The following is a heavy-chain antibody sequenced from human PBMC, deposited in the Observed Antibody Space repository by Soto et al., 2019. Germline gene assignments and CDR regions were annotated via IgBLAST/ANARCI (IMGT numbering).Heavy chain of an antibody. V-gene: IGHV4-34*01. CDR1: GGSVNGYY. J-gene: IGHJ5*02. CDR3: ATRITVFGLLIPPFDP. Sequence: SETLSLTCAVYGGSVNGYYWNWIRQPPGKGMEWIGEINHTGVTHYNSSLKSRVTMSVDTSKNQFSLRLSSVTAADTAIYYCATRITVFGLLIPPFDPWGQGTQVTVSS. D-gene: IGHD3-3*01. CDR2: INHTGVT.